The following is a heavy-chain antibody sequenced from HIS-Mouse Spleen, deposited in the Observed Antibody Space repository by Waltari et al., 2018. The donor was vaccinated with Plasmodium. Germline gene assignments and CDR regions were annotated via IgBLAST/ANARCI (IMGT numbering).Heavy chain of an antibody. Sequence: EVQLVESGGGLVQPGGSLRLSCAASGFTFSSYDMHWVRQATGKGVEWGLDIGTAGDTYYPGSVKGRFTISRENAKNSLYLQMNSRRAGDTAVYYCARGPTYSSSYYFDYWGQGTLVTVSS. V-gene: IGHV3-13*01. CDR3: ARGPTYSSSYYFDY. D-gene: IGHD6-6*01. CDR1: GFTFSSYD. CDR2: IGTAGDT. J-gene: IGHJ4*02.